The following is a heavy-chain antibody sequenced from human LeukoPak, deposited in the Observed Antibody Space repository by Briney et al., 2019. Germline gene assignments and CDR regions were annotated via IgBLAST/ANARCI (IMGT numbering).Heavy chain of an antibody. J-gene: IGHJ4*02. CDR3: ARDDKGYSYGLDY. CDR1: GYTFTSYG. D-gene: IGHD5-18*01. Sequence: GASVKVSCKASGYTFTSYGISWVRQAPGQGLEWMGWISAYNGNTNYAQKLQGRVTITADESTSTAYMELSSLRSEDTAVYYCARDDKGYSYGLDYWGQGTLVTVSS. CDR2: ISAYNGNT. V-gene: IGHV1-18*01.